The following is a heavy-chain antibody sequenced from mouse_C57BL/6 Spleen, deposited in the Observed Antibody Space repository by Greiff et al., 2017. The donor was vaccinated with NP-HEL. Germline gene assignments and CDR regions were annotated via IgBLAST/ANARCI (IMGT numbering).Heavy chain of an antibody. CDR3: AHTTVVATRAMDY. V-gene: IGHV1-80*01. D-gene: IGHD1-1*01. CDR2: IYPGDGDT. Sequence: VQLQQSGAELVKPGASVKISCKASGYAFSSYWMNWVKQRPGKGLEWIGQIYPGDGDTNYNGKFKGKATLTADKSSSTAYMQLSSLTSEDSAVYFCAHTTVVATRAMDYWGQGTSVTVSS. J-gene: IGHJ4*01. CDR1: GYAFSSYW.